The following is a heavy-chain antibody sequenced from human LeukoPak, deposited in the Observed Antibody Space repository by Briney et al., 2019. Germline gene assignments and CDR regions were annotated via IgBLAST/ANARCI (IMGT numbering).Heavy chain of an antibody. CDR3: ARGSGWDLRDAFDI. Sequence: ASVKVSCKASGYTFTGYYMHWVRQAPGQGLEWMGWINPNSGGTNYAQKFQGWVTMTRDTSISTAYMELSRLRSDDTAVYYCARGSGWDLRDAFDIWGQGTMVTVSS. V-gene: IGHV1-2*04. D-gene: IGHD6-19*01. CDR1: GYTFTGYY. CDR2: INPNSGGT. J-gene: IGHJ3*02.